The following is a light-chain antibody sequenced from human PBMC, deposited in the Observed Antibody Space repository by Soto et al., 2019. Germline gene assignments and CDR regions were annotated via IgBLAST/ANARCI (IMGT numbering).Light chain of an antibody. V-gene: IGKV1-5*03. CDR1: QSINNL. CDR2: KAS. J-gene: IGKJ4*01. CDR3: QQYSTFSP. Sequence: DIQMTQSPSTLSASVGDRVAITCRASQSINNLLAWYQQKPGKAPKLLIYKASSLESGVPSRFSDNGSGTEFTLTISSLQPDDFATYYCQQYSTFSPVGGGTKVEIK.